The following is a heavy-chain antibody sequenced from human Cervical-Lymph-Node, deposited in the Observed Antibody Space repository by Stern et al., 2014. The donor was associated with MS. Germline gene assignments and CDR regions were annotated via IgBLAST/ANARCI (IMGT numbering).Heavy chain of an antibody. Sequence: VQLVESGGGVVQPGRSLRLSCAASGFTFSSYAMHWVRQAPGKGLEWVAVISYDGSNKYYADSVKGRFTISRDNSKNTLYLQMNSLRAEDTAVYYCARAYCGGDCYPDDYWGQGTLVTVSS. V-gene: IGHV3-30*01. J-gene: IGHJ4*02. D-gene: IGHD2-21*02. CDR2: ISYDGSNK. CDR1: GFTFSSYA. CDR3: ARAYCGGDCYPDDY.